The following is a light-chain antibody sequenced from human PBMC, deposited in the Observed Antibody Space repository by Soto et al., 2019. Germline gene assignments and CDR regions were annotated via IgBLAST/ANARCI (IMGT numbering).Light chain of an antibody. CDR1: QDIGNS. V-gene: IGKV1-27*01. Sequence: DIQMTQSPSSLSASVGLRVTITCRASQDIGNSLAWFQQKPGKVPKLLIYAAPTLQSGVPSRFSGSASGTEFTLSISCLQTDDAATYDCLEYRGAPLSVGGGMKVVIK. CDR3: LEYRGAPLS. CDR2: AAP. J-gene: IGKJ4*02.